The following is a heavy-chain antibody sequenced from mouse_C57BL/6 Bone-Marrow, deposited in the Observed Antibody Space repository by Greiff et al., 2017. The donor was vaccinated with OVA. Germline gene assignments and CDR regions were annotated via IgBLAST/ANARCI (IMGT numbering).Heavy chain of an antibody. D-gene: IGHD2-14*01. J-gene: IGHJ2*01. Sequence: QVQLQQSGAELMKPGASVKLSCKATGYTFTGYWIEWVKQRPGHGLEWIGEILPGSGGTNYTEKFKGKATFTADTSSNTAYMQLSSLTTEDSASYYYARVGYAIDYWGQGTTLTVSS. V-gene: IGHV1-9*01. CDR3: ARVGYAIDY. CDR2: ILPGSGGT. CDR1: GYTFTGYW.